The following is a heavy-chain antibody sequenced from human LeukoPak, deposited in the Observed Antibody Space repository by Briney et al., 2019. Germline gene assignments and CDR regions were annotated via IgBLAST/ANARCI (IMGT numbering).Heavy chain of an antibody. CDR2: IVGSGSNT. CDR1: GFTFSSYA. J-gene: IGHJ4*02. CDR3: AKEERTAVPPYYFDF. D-gene: IGHD2-2*01. Sequence: GGSLRLSCTASGFTFSSYAMSWVRQAPGKGLEWVSAIVGSGSNTYYADSVKGRFTISRDNSKNTLYLQMNSLRAEDTAVYYCAKEERTAVPPYYFDFWGQGTLLTVSS. V-gene: IGHV3-23*01.